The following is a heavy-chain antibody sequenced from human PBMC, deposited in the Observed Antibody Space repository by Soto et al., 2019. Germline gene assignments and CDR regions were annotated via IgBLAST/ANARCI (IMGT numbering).Heavy chain of an antibody. CDR2: ISSSSSTI. CDR1: GFTFSSYS. CDR3: ARDLWAQRIQLWLDYYYGMDV. J-gene: IGHJ6*02. V-gene: IGHV3-48*01. D-gene: IGHD5-18*01. Sequence: EVQLVESGGGLVQPGGSLRLSCAASGFTFSSYSMNWVRQAPGKGLEWVSYISSSSSTIYYADSVKGRFTISRDNAKNSLYLQMNSLRAEDTAVYYCARDLWAQRIQLWLDYYYGMDVWGQGTTVTVSS.